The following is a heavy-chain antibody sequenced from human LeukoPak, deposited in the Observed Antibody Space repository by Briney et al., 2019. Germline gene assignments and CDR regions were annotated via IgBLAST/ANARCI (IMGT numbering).Heavy chain of an antibody. D-gene: IGHD1-20*01. V-gene: IGHV3-53*01. J-gene: IGHJ3*01. CDR3: ARLGSHITGIAFDL. CDR2: IYSDSST. CDR1: NFNVSTAY. Sequence: GGSLTLSCAASNFNVSTAYMSWVRQAPGKGLEWVSIIYSDSSTFYADSVKARFTISRDNSKNTLFLQMDSLGGDDTAVYYCARLGSHITGIAFDLWGQGTMVIVSS.